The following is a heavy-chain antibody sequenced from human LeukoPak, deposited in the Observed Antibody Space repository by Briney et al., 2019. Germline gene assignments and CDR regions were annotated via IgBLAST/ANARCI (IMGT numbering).Heavy chain of an antibody. CDR1: GGSISSGGYY. CDR3: AKDPNTYYYGSGRSAGDY. CDR2: IYHSGST. Sequence: SETLSLTCTVSGGSISSGGYYWSWIRQPPGKGLEWIGYIYHSGSTYYNPSLKSRVTISVDRSKNQFSLKLSSVTAADTAVYYCAKDPNTYYYGSGRSAGDYWGQGTLVTVSS. D-gene: IGHD3-10*01. V-gene: IGHV4-30-2*01. J-gene: IGHJ4*02.